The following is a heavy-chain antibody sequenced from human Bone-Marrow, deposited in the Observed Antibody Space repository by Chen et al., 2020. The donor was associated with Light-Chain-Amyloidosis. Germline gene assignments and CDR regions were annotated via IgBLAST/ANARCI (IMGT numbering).Heavy chain of an antibody. CDR2: VIASGGST. Sequence: EEQLLESGGDLVQPGGSLRLSCAASGFTFSSYSMAWVRQAPGKGLEWLSDVIASGGSTFYADSVKGRFTISRDNSKNPLSLPIPLLPAADTALYYGARSSGWWAYNFWGQGTLVTVSS. CDR3: ARSSGWWAYNF. D-gene: IGHD6-19*01. V-gene: IGHV3-23*01. J-gene: IGHJ4*02. CDR1: GFTFSSYS.